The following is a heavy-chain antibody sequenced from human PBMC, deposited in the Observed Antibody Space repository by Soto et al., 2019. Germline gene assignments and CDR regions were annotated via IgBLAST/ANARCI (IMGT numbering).Heavy chain of an antibody. D-gene: IGHD3-22*01. CDR3: AKVQGYWHLFDY. J-gene: IGHJ4*02. V-gene: IGHV3-30*18. Sequence: ESGGGVVQPGRSLTLSCAASGFTVSSSAMHWVRQASGKGLEWVAFISPDGSKRFYADSVKGRFTISRDDSKNTLYLQMDSLTDEDTAVYYCAKVQGYWHLFDYWGRGTLVTVSS. CDR1: GFTVSSSA. CDR2: ISPDGSKR.